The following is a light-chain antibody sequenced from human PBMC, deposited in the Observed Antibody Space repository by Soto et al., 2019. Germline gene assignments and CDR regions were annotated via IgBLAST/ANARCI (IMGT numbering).Light chain of an antibody. CDR1: SSNIGSNF. Sequence: QSVLTQPPSASGTPGQRVTISCSGSSSNIGSNFVYWYQQFPGTAPKLLIYGNTNRPSGVPDRFSGSKSGTSASLAITGLQAEDEADYYCQSYDSSLGGSVFGTGTKLTVL. V-gene: IGLV1-40*01. J-gene: IGLJ1*01. CDR2: GNT. CDR3: QSYDSSLGGSV.